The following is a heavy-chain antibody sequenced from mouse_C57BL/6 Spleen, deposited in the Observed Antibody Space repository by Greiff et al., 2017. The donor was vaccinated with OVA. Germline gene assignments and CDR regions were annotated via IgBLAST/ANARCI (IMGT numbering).Heavy chain of an antibody. CDR1: GFTFSDAW. D-gene: IGHD1-1*01. CDR3: TSPGGSSSAWFAY. CDR2: IRNKANNHAT. Sequence: EVHLVESGGGLVQPGGSMKLSCAASGFTFSDAWMDWVRQSPEQGLEWVAEIRNKANNHATYYAVSVKGRLTISRDDFKSRVYLQMTSLGSEDTGIYYCTSPGGSSSAWFAYWGQGTLVTVSA. V-gene: IGHV6-6*01. J-gene: IGHJ3*01.